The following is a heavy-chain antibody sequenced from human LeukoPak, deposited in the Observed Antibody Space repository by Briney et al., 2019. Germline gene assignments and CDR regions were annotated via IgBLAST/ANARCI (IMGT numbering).Heavy chain of an antibody. V-gene: IGHV1-18*01. CDR3: ASSYCSSTSCTFPSDY. D-gene: IGHD2-2*01. Sequence: ASVKVSCKASGYTFTSYGISWVRQAPGQGLEWMGWISAYNGNTNYAQKLQGRVTMTTDTSTSTAYMELRSLRSDDTAVYYCASSYCSSTSCTFPSDYWGQGTLVTVSS. CDR1: GYTFTSYG. J-gene: IGHJ4*02. CDR2: ISAYNGNT.